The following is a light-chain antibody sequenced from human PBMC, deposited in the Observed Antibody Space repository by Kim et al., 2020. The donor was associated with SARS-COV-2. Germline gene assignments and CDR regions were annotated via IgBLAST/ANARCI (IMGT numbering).Light chain of an antibody. Sequence: SYELTQPPSVSVSPGQTASITCSGYKLGDKYVSWYQQKPGQSPVVVIYQDNQRPSGIPERFSGSNSGNTATLTISGTQAMDEADYYRQAWDSSPQNYVFGAGTKVTVL. J-gene: IGLJ1*01. CDR2: QDN. CDR3: QAWDSSPQNYV. V-gene: IGLV3-1*01. CDR1: KLGDKY.